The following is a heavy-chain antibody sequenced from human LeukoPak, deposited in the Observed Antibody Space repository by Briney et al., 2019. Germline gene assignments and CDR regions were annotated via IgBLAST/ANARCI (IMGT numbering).Heavy chain of an antibody. CDR2: ISSSSSYT. D-gene: IGHD5-24*01. V-gene: IGHV3-11*03. CDR3: ARGLVEMATIYFDY. J-gene: IGHJ4*02. Sequence: RAGGSLRLSCAASGFTFSDYYMSWIRQAPGKGLEWVSYISSSSSYTNYADSVKGRFTISRDNSKNTLYLQMNSLRAEDTAVYYCARGLVEMATIYFDYWGQGTLVAVSS. CDR1: GFTFSDYY.